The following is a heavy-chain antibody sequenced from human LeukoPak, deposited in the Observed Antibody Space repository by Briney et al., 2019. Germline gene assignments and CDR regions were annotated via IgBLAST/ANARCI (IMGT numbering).Heavy chain of an antibody. CDR2: ISGSGGST. V-gene: IGHV3-23*01. CDR1: GFTFSSYA. CDR3: GRVSTAMVRGAFDI. Sequence: RGSLRLSCAASGFTFSSYAMSWVRQAPGKGLEWVSAISGSGGSTYYADSVKGRFTISRDNSKNTLYLQMNSLRAEDTAVYYCGRVSTAMVRGAFDIWGQGTMVTVSS. J-gene: IGHJ3*02. D-gene: IGHD5-18*01.